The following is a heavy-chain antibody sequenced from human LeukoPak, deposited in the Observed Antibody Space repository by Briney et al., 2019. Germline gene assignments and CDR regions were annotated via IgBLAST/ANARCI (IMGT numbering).Heavy chain of an antibody. D-gene: IGHD2-2*02. CDR1: GASINSGAYS. V-gene: IGHV4-31*11. CDR3: ARLTPLYGLDY. Sequence: SETLSLTCAVSGASINSGAYSWTWIRQRPEEGLEFIGNISYTGNTYFNPSLKSRVAFSVDTSKSHFSLRLTSVTAADTAFYYCARLTPLYGLDYWGQGILVTVSS. CDR2: ISYTGNT. J-gene: IGHJ4*02.